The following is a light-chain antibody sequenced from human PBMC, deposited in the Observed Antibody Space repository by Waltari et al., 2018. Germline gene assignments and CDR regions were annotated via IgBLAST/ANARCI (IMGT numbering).Light chain of an antibody. CDR1: SSNIGNYL. Sequence: QSVLTQPPSVSAAPGQKVTISCSGSSSNIGNYLVSWYHHLPGATPKLLIYDNYKRPSGIPDRFSASKSGTSATLDITGLQIGDEADYYCATWDNSLTAVVFGGGTKLTVL. V-gene: IGLV1-51*01. CDR2: DNY. J-gene: IGLJ3*02. CDR3: ATWDNSLTAVV.